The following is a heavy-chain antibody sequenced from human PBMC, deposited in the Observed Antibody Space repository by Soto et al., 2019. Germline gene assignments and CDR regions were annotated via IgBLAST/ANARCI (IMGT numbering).Heavy chain of an antibody. Sequence: QMQLVQSGAEVKKTGSSVKVSCKASGYTFTYRYLHWVRQAPGQALEWMGWITPFNGNTNYAQKFQDRVTITRDRSMSTAYMELSSLRSEDTAMYYCASGSGGTMVRGVNGFDPWGQGTLVTVSS. CDR2: ITPFNGNT. CDR1: GYTFTYRY. V-gene: IGHV1-45*02. D-gene: IGHD3-10*01. CDR3: ASGSGGTMVRGVNGFDP. J-gene: IGHJ5*02.